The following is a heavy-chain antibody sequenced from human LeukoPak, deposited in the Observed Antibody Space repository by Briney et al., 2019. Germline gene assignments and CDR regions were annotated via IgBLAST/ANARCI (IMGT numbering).Heavy chain of an antibody. CDR1: GFTFSSYA. CDR3: ARGMDGYSSSWYRRHSYGFDY. D-gene: IGHD6-13*01. CDR2: ISYDGSNK. J-gene: IGHJ4*02. Sequence: QSGGSLRLSCAASGFTFSSYAMHWVRQAPGKGLEWVAVISYDGSNKYYADSVKGRFTISRDNSKNTLYLQMNSLRAEDTAVYYCARGMDGYSSSWYRRHSYGFDYWGQGTLVTVSS. V-gene: IGHV3-30-3*01.